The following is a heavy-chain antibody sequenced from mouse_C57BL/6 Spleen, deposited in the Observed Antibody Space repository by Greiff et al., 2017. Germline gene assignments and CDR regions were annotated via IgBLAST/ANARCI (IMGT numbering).Heavy chain of an antibody. CDR1: GYTFTDYE. J-gene: IGHJ3*01. CDR3: TRPAQATLFAY. CDR2: IDPETGGT. D-gene: IGHD3-2*02. Sequence: QVQLKQSGAELVRPGASVTLSCKASGYTFTDYEMHWVKQTPVHGLEWIGAIDPETGGTAYNQKFKGKAILTADKSSSTAYMELRSLTSEDSAVYYCTRPAQATLFAYWGQGTLVTVSA. V-gene: IGHV1-15*01.